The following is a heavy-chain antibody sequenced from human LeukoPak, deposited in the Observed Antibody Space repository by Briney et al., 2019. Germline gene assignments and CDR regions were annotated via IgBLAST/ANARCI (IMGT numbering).Heavy chain of an antibody. CDR3: ARVGGSGSYYAAYFDY. CDR1: GYTFTSYY. V-gene: IGHV1-46*01. J-gene: IGHJ4*02. D-gene: IGHD1-26*01. CDR2: INPSGGST. Sequence: ASVKVSCKASGYTFTSYYMHWVRQAPGQGLEWMGIINPSGGSTSYAQKFQGRVTMTRDTSTSTVYMELSSLRSEDTAVYYCARVGGSGSYYAAYFDYWGQGTLVTVSS.